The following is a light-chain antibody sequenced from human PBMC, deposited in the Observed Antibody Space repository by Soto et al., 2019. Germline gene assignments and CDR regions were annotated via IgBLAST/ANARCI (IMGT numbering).Light chain of an antibody. Sequence: EIVMTQSPATLSVSPGERATLPCRASQSISSNLAWYQQKLGQAPRLLIYRASTRATGIPARFSGSGSGTEFTLTISSLQSEDFALYYCHQYENWPQTFGQGTKVDI. CDR3: HQYENWPQT. V-gene: IGKV3-15*01. CDR2: RAS. CDR1: QSISSN. J-gene: IGKJ1*01.